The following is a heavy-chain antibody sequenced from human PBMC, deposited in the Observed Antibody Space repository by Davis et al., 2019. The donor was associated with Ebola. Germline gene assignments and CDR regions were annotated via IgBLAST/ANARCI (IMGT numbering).Heavy chain of an antibody. J-gene: IGHJ5*02. Sequence: LRLSCAASGFTFSSYAMSWVRQPPGKGLEWIGDIYYSGRTYNNPSLKSRITISIDTSKNHFSLNLTSVNADDTAVYYCARAHYYDSRADWFDPWGQGTLVTVSS. CDR2: IYYSGRT. V-gene: IGHV4-30-4*08. CDR1: GFTFSSYA. D-gene: IGHD3-22*01. CDR3: ARAHYYDSRADWFDP.